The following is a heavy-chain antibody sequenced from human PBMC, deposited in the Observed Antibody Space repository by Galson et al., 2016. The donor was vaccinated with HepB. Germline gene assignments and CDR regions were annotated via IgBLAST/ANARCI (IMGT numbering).Heavy chain of an antibody. Sequence: SLRLSCAVSGFTFSSYSMDWVRQAPGKGLEWVSSSGSGGPTYYADSVKGRFTISRDNSKNTLFLQMHSLRADDTAVYYCAKSVLEYDILTGYYRRGADYWGQGTLVTVSS. V-gene: IGHV3-23*01. J-gene: IGHJ4*02. CDR3: AKSVLEYDILTGYYRRGADY. CDR1: GFTFSSYS. CDR2: SGSGGPT. D-gene: IGHD3-9*01.